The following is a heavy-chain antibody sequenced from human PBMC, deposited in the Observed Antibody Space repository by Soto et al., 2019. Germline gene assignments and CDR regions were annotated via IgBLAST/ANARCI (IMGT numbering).Heavy chain of an antibody. CDR2: INPSGGST. J-gene: IGHJ6*03. Sequence: ASVKVSCKASGYTFTSYYMHWVRQAPGQGLEWMGIINPSGGSTSYAQKFQGRVTMTRDTSTSTVYMERSSLRSEDTAVYYCARGSHSNYVTLYYYSYLDVWGKGTTVTVSS. CDR3: ARGSHSNYVTLYYYSYLDV. V-gene: IGHV1-46*03. CDR1: GYTFTSYY. D-gene: IGHD4-4*01.